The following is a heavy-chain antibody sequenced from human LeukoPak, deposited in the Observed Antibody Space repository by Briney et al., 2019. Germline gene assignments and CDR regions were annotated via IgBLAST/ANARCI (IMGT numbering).Heavy chain of an antibody. CDR3: AKDVGEQWLTPVPNFDH. J-gene: IGHJ4*02. V-gene: IGHV3-7*04. D-gene: IGHD6-19*01. Sequence: AGGSLRLSCAASGFTFSSYSMNWVRQAPGKGLEWVANIKQDGSEKNYVDSVKGRFTISRDNTKNSLFLQMNSLGGDDTAVYYCAKDVGEQWLTPVPNFDHWGPGILVTVSS. CDR1: GFTFSSYS. CDR2: IKQDGSEK.